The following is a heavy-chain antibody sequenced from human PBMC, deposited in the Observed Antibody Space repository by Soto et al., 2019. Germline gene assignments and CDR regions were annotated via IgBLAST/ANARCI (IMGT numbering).Heavy chain of an antibody. J-gene: IGHJ6*02. Sequence: QVQLVQSGAEVKKPRSSVKVSCKASGGTFSSYTISWVRQAPGQGLEWMGRIIPILGIANYAQKFQGRGTITADKSKSTAYMELSRLRCEDRAVYYCARDPAAAPHYYGMDVLGQGNTVTVSS. CDR3: ARDPAAAPHYYGMDV. D-gene: IGHD6-13*01. V-gene: IGHV1-69*08. CDR1: GGTFSSYT. CDR2: IIPILGIA.